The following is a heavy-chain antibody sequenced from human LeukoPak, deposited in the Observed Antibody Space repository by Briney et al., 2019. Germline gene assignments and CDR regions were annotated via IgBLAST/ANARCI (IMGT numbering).Heavy chain of an antibody. CDR1: GGSISSGGYS. D-gene: IGHD6-19*01. V-gene: IGHV4-30-2*01. J-gene: IGHJ4*02. Sequence: PSETLSLTCAVSGGSISSGGYSWSWIRQPPGKGLEWIGYIYHSGSTYYNPSLKSRVTISVDRSKNQFSLKLSSVTAADTAVYYCAKGSAVAGMYYFDYWGQGTLVTVSS. CDR3: AKGSAVAGMYYFDY. CDR2: IYHSGST.